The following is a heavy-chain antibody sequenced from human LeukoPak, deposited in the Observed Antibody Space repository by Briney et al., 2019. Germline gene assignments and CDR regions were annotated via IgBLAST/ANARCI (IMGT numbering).Heavy chain of an antibody. V-gene: IGHV4-34*01. Sequence: SETLSLTXAVYGGSFSGYYWSWIRQPPGKGLEWIGEINHSGSTNYNPSLKSRVTISVDTSKNQFSLKLSSVTAADTAVYYCARGLVGIVAPSRYMDVWAKGPRSPSP. CDR1: GGSFSGYY. D-gene: IGHD2-2*03. CDR3: ARGLVGIVAPSRYMDV. J-gene: IGHJ6*03. CDR2: INHSGST.